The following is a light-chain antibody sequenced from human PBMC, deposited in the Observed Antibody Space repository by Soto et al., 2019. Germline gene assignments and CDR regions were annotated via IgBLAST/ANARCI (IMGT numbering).Light chain of an antibody. J-gene: IGKJ2*01. V-gene: IGKV3-20*01. Sequence: ESVLTQSPGTLSLSPGERATLSCRVSQSVSNSYFAWYQQKPGQAPRLLIYGISSRATGIPDRFSGSGSGTDFTLTISRLEPEDFVVYYCQQYSTLPHTFGQGTKVEVK. CDR1: QSVSNSY. CDR3: QQYSTLPHT. CDR2: GIS.